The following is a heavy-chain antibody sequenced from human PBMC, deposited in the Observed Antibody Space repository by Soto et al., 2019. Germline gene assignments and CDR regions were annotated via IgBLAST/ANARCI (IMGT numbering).Heavy chain of an antibody. Sequence: GGSLRLSCAASGFTFSSYDMHWVRQATGKGLEWVSAIGTAGDTYYPGSVKGRFTISRENAKNSLYLQMNSLRAGDTAVYYCARDSYYYGMDVWGQGTTVTVSS. CDR1: GFTFSSYD. J-gene: IGHJ6*02. V-gene: IGHV3-13*01. CDR2: IGTAGDT. CDR3: ARDSYYYGMDV.